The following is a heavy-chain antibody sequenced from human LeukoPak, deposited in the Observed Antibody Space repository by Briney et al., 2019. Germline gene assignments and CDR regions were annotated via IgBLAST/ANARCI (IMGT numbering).Heavy chain of an antibody. CDR1: GFAFSSYA. CDR2: ISYDGSNK. D-gene: IGHD7-27*01. CDR3: AKVPHSWGLFDS. V-gene: IGHV3-30-3*01. Sequence: GGSLRLSCAASGFAFSSYAMHWVRQAPGKGLEWVAVISYDGSNKYYADSVKGRFTISRDNSKNTLYLQMNSLRAEDTAVYYCAKVPHSWGLFDSWGQGTLVTVSS. J-gene: IGHJ4*02.